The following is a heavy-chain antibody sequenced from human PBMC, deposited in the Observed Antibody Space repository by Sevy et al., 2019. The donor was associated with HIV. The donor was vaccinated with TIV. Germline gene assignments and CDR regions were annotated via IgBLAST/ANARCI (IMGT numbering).Heavy chain of an antibody. J-gene: IGHJ4*02. CDR1: GFIFTDYW. V-gene: IGHV3-7*01. CDR3: AREVGGFNWRPYYFDS. CDR2: IKQDQSEK. Sequence: GGSLRLSCETSGFIFTDYWMSWVRQIPGKGLEWVATIKQDQSEKYYVDSVKGRFDISRYSAKKSVALQMNGLRAEDTALYFCAREVGGFNWRPYYFDSWGQGTLVTVSS. D-gene: IGHD3-3*01.